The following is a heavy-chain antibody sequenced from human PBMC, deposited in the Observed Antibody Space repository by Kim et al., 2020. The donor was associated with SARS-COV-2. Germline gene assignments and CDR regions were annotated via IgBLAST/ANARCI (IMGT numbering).Heavy chain of an antibody. CDR1: GGTFSSYA. V-gene: IGHV1-69*13. CDR2: IIPIFGTA. CDR3: ARDARAFHYDSSGYSLADAFDI. Sequence: SVKVSCKASGGTFSSYAISWVRQAPGQGLEWMGGIIPIFGTANYAQKFQGRVTITADESTSTAYMELSSLRSEDTAVYYCARDARAFHYDSSGYSLADAFDIWGQGTMVTVSS. D-gene: IGHD3-22*01. J-gene: IGHJ3*02.